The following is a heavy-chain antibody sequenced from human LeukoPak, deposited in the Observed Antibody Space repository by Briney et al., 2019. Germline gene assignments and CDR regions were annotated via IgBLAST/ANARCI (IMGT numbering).Heavy chain of an antibody. D-gene: IGHD5-12*01. CDR3: ARDRGYSGYVA. Sequence: GGSLRLSCVASGFTFRDSAMSWVRQAPGKGLEWVSLISFSGDNTYYTDSVKGRFTISRDNSKDTLYLQMNSLRAEDTAVYYCARDRGYSGYVAWGQGTLVTVSS. CDR2: ISFSGDNT. J-gene: IGHJ5*02. CDR1: GFTFRDSA. V-gene: IGHV3-23*01.